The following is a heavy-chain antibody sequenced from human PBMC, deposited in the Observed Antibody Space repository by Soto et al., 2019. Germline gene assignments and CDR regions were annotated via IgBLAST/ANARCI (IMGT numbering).Heavy chain of an antibody. V-gene: IGHV1-2*02. CDR2: INPNSGGT. CDR1: GYTFTGYY. J-gene: IGHJ6*02. CDR3: ALLSHRGGTRLPMDV. D-gene: IGHD2-2*01. Sequence: RASVKVSCKASGYTFTGYYMHWVRQAPGQGLEWMGWINPNSGGTNYAQKFQGRVTMTRDTSISTAYMELSRLRSDDTAVYYCALLSHRGGTRLPMDVCGQGTTVTVYS.